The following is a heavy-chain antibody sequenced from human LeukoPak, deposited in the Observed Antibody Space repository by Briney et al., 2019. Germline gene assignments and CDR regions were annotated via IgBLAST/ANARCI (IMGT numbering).Heavy chain of an antibody. V-gene: IGHV4-31*03. CDR2: IYYTGST. J-gene: IGHJ4*02. CDR1: GGSISGGGYY. D-gene: IGHD5-18*01. Sequence: SQTLSLTCTVSGGSISGGGYYWSWIRQHPGKGLEWIGYIYYTGSTYYNPSLKSRVTISVDTSKNQFSLKLSSVTGADTAVFYCARAQHIYGFQTYYFDYWGQGTLVTVSS. CDR3: ARAQHIYGFQTYYFDY.